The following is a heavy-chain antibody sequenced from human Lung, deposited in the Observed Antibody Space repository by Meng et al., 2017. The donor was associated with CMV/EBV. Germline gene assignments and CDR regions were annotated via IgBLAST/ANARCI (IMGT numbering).Heavy chain of an antibody. V-gene: IGHV1-18*01. CDR3: ARDPSNTSGRYAYFDY. D-gene: IGHD6-19*01. CDR1: GYTFTHNG. Sequence: QRRLGQSGARGKKLGPQCRCSCKASGYTFTHNGISWRRQAPGQGLEWMGWINCYNGDTNYAQKLQGRVTMTTDTSTNTAYMDLRGLRSDDTAVYYCARDPSNTSGRYAYFDYWGQGTLVTVSS. J-gene: IGHJ4*02. CDR2: INCYNGDT.